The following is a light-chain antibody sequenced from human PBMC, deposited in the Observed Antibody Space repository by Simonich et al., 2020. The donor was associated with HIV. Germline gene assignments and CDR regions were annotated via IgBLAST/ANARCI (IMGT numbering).Light chain of an antibody. Sequence: IQLTQSPSSLSASVGDRVTTTCRASQGIRNDLGWYQQKPGKAPKLLIFDASNLETGVPSRFSGSASGTDFTFTISSLQPEDIATYYCQQYHHLPLTFAGGTKVEIK. J-gene: IGKJ4*01. V-gene: IGKV1-33*01. CDR3: QQYHHLPLT. CDR2: DAS. CDR1: QGIRND.